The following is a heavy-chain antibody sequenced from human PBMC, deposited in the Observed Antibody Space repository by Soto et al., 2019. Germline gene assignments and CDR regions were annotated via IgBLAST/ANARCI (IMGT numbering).Heavy chain of an antibody. Sequence: SETLSLTCTVSGDSISSSYYWGWVRQPPGKGLEWIGYIYYSGCTYYNPSLKSRVTISVDTSKNQFSLKLSSVTAADTAVYYCARSSQDTATYGKIPGRYFDYWGQGSLVTVSS. J-gene: IGHJ4*02. CDR2: IYYSGCT. D-gene: IGHD5-18*01. V-gene: IGHV4-38-2*02. CDR1: GDSISSSYY. CDR3: ARSSQDTATYGKIPGRYFDY.